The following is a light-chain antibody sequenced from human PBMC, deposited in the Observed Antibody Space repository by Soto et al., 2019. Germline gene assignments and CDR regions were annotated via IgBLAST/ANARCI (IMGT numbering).Light chain of an antibody. CDR2: GAS. CDR3: HQYGSSPRT. Sequence: PGARATLSCRASQSVSSNSLAWYQQKPGQAPRLLIYGASIRATGIPDRFSGSGSGTDFTLTIRRLEPEDFAMYFCHQYGSSPRTFGQGTKVEIK. V-gene: IGKV3-20*01. J-gene: IGKJ1*01. CDR1: QSVSSNS.